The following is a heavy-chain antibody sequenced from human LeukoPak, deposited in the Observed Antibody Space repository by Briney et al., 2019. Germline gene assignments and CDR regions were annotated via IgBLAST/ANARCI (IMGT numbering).Heavy chain of an antibody. V-gene: IGHV1-46*01. J-gene: IGHJ4*02. CDR3: ASGSYYYDSSGLDY. CDR2: INPSRGST. Sequence: GASVKVSCKASGYTFSSYYMNWVRQAPGQGLEWMGIINPSRGSTSYAQQFQGRVTMTRDTSTNTVYMELSSLRSEDTAVYYCASGSYYYDSSGLDYWGQGTLVSVSS. D-gene: IGHD3-22*01. CDR1: GYTFSSYY.